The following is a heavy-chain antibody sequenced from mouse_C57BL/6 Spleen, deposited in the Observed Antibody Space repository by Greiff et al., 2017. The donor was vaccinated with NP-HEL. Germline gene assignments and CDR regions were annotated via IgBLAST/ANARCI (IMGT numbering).Heavy chain of an antibody. V-gene: IGHV1-50*01. J-gene: IGHJ2*01. CDR2: IDPSDSYT. CDR1: GYTFTSYW. D-gene: IGHD3-2*02. CDR3: ARSRQLRLGYYFDY. Sequence: QVQLKQPGAELVKPGASVKLSCKASGYTFTSYWMQWVKQRPGQGLEWIGEIDPSDSYTNYNQKFKGKATLTVDTSSSTAYMQLSSLTSEDSAVYFCARSRQLRLGYYFDYWGQGTTLTVSS.